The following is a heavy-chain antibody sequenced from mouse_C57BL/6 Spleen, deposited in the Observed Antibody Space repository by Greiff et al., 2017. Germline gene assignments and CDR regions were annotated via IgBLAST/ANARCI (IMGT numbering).Heavy chain of an antibody. V-gene: IGHV5-9*01. CDR1: GFTFSSYT. J-gene: IGHJ4*01. D-gene: IGHD2-5*01. CDR3: ASSNYDLYSMDY. Sequence: VQLQESGGGLVKPGGSLKLSCAASGFTFSSYTMSWVRQTPEKRLEWVATISGGGGNTYYPDSVKGRFTISRDNAKNTLYLQMSSLRSEDTALYYCASSNYDLYSMDYWGQGTSVTVSS. CDR2: ISGGGGNT.